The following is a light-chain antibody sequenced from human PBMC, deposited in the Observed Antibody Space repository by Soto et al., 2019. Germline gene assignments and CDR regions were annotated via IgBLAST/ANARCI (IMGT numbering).Light chain of an antibody. CDR2: EDS. CDR1: SSDFGSYNL. CDR3: CSYAGSSTYV. V-gene: IGLV2-23*01. J-gene: IGLJ1*01. Sequence: QSALTQPASVSGSPGLSITISCTGTSSDFGSYNLVSWYQQHPGKAPKLMIYEDSKRPSGVSNRFSGSKSGNTASLTISGLQAEDDADYYCCSYAGSSTYVFGTGTKLTVL.